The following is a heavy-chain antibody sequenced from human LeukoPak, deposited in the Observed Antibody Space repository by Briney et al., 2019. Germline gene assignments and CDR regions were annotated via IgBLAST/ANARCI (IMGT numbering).Heavy chain of an antibody. CDR2: IVVGSGNT. D-gene: IGHD3-10*01. J-gene: IGHJ6*02. CDR1: GFTFTSSA. Sequence: SVNVSCKASGFTFTSSAVQWVRQARGQRLEWIGWIVVGSGNTNYAQKFQERVTITRDMSTSTAYMELSSLRSEDTAVYYCAAPRGDNYYYYYGMDVWGQGTTVTVSS. V-gene: IGHV1-58*01. CDR3: AAPRGDNYYYYYGMDV.